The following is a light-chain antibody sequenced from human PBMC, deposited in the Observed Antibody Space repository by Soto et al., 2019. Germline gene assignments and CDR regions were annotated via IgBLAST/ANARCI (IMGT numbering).Light chain of an antibody. J-gene: IGKJ3*01. CDR3: QKYNSAPLT. Sequence: DIQMTQSPSSLSASVGDRVTITCRASQGITNYLAWYQQKPGKVPKLLIYGASTLRSGVPSRFSGSGSGTDFTLTISSLQPEDVTTYYCQKYNSAPLTFGPGTKVDIK. CDR1: QGITNY. V-gene: IGKV1-27*01. CDR2: GAS.